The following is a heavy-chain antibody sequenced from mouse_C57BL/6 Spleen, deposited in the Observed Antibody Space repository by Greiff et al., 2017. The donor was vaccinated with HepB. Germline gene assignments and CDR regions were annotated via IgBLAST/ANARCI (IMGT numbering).Heavy chain of an antibody. CDR1: GYTFTSYW. J-gene: IGHJ2*01. CDR3: ARKGEYYGSSYFDY. Sequence: VQLQQSGAELVKPGASVKLSCKASGYTFTSYWMQWVKQRPGQGLEWIGEIDPSDSYTNYNQKFKGKATLTVDTSSSTAYMQLSSLTSEDSAVYYCARKGEYYGSSYFDYWGQGTTLTVSS. V-gene: IGHV1-50*01. D-gene: IGHD1-1*01. CDR2: IDPSDSYT.